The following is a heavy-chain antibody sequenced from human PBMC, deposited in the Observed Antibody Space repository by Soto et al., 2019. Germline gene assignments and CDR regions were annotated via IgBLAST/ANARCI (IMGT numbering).Heavy chain of an antibody. J-gene: IGHJ4*02. D-gene: IGHD2-15*01. Sequence: EVQLVESGGGLVRPGGSLRLSCAASGFTFSSYWMHWVRQAPGKGLVWVSRINSDGSSTSYADSVKGRFTISRDNAKNTLYLQMNSLSAEDTAVYYCVRTSLVVAAATREDYWGQGTLVTVSS. CDR1: GFTFSSYW. V-gene: IGHV3-74*01. CDR3: VRTSLVVAAATREDY. CDR2: INSDGSST.